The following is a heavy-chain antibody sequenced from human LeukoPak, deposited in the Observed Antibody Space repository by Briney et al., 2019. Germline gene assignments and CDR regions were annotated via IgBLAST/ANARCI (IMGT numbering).Heavy chain of an antibody. CDR1: GFTFSSYS. D-gene: IGHD4-17*01. Sequence: PGGSLRLSCAASGFTFSSYSMNWVRQAPGKGLEWVSSISSSSSYIYYADSVKGRFTISRDNAKNSLYLQMNSLRAEDTAVYYCAREPDYGDYVHFDYWGQGTLVTVSS. CDR3: AREPDYGDYVHFDY. CDR2: ISSSSSYI. V-gene: IGHV3-21*01. J-gene: IGHJ4*02.